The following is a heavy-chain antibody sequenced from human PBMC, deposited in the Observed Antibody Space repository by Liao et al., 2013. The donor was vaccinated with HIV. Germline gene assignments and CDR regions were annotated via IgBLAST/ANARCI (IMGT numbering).Heavy chain of an antibody. CDR1: GGSISSGTYY. D-gene: IGHD3-22*01. CDR3: GRDSYYDSVY. CDR2: VYSSGGT. Sequence: QVQLQESGPALVKPSQTLSLTCTVSGGSISSGTYYWSWIRQPAGKGLEWIGHVYSSGGTNYNPSLKSRVTISVDTSKNQFSLKLSSVTAADTAVYYCGRDSYYDSVYWGQGTLVTVSS. V-gene: IGHV4-61*02. J-gene: IGHJ4*02.